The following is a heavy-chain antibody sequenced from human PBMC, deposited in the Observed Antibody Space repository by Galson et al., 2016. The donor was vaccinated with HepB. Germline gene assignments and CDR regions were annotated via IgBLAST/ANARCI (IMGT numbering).Heavy chain of an antibody. Sequence: SVKVSCKASGYSITNHYMHWVRQAPGQGLEWMGVINPSGDYTSCAQKFQGRITTTTDTSTSTAYMELRSLRSDDTAMYYCARARVGDYDAFDIWGQGTMVTVSS. CDR2: INPSGDYT. D-gene: IGHD4-17*01. CDR1: GYSITNHY. CDR3: ARARVGDYDAFDI. V-gene: IGHV1-46*01. J-gene: IGHJ3*02.